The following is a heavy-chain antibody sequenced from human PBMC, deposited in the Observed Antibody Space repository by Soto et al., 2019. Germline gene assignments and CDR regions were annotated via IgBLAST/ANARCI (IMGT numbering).Heavy chain of an antibody. CDR1: GFTFSSYA. CDR3: ARGLRYFDWFSNSFNWFDP. CDR2: ISYDGSNK. V-gene: IGHV3-30-3*01. J-gene: IGHJ5*02. D-gene: IGHD3-9*01. Sequence: PGGSLRLSCAASGFTFSSYAMHWVRQAPGKGLEWVAVISYDGSNKYYADSVKGRFTISRDNSKNTLYLQMNSLRAEDTAVYYCARGLRYFDWFSNSFNWFDPWGQGTLVTVSS.